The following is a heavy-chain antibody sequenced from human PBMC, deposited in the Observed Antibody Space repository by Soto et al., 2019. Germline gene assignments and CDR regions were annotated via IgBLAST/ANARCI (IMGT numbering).Heavy chain of an antibody. J-gene: IGHJ5*02. Sequence: QLQLQESGPGLVKPSETLSLTCTVSGGSISSSSYYWGWIRQPPGKGLEWIGSIYYSGSTYYNPSLKSRVTISVDTSKNQFSLKLSSVTAADTAVYYCARQDVLRYFDWPLWFDPWGQGTLVTVSS. CDR1: GGSISSSSYY. CDR2: IYYSGST. CDR3: ARQDVLRYFDWPLWFDP. D-gene: IGHD3-9*01. V-gene: IGHV4-39*01.